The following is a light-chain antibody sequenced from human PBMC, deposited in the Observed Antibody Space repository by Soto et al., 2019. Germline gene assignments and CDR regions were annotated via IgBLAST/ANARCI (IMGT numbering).Light chain of an antibody. CDR1: QSVSSSY. CDR3: QHYGSSTLDT. J-gene: IGKJ2*01. Sequence: EIVLTQSPGTLSLSPGERATLSCRASQSVSSSYLAWYQQKPGQAPRLLIYGASSRATGIPDRFSGSGSGTDLTLPISRLEHEDFAVYYCQHYGSSTLDTFGQGTKLEIK. V-gene: IGKV3-20*01. CDR2: GAS.